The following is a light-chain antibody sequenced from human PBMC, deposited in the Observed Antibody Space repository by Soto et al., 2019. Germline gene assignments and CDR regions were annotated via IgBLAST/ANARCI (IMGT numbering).Light chain of an antibody. CDR3: AAWDDSLRAVV. CDR1: RSNIGTYT. CDR2: RNH. J-gene: IGLJ2*01. V-gene: IGLV1-44*01. Sequence: QLVLTQSPSASGTPRQRVTISCSGSRSNIGTYTVNWYQQLPGTAPTLLIYRNHQRPSGVPDRFSGSKSGTSASLAISGPQSEDEADYYCAAWDDSLRAVVFGGGTQLTVL.